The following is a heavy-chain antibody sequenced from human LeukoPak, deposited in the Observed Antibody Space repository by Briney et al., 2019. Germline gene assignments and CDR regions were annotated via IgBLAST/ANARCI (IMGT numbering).Heavy chain of an antibody. Sequence: SGGSLRLSCAASGFTFSNYGMSWVRQAPGKGLEWVSAISGSGGSTYYADSVKGRFTISRDNSKNTLYLQMNSLRAEDTAVYYCAKKAFYDSSGPAGYWGQGTLVTVSS. V-gene: IGHV3-23*01. CDR2: ISGSGGST. CDR3: AKKAFYDSSGPAGY. D-gene: IGHD3-22*01. J-gene: IGHJ4*02. CDR1: GFTFSNYG.